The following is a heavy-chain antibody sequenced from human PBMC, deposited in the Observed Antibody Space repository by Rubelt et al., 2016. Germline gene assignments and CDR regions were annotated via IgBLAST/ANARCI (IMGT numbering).Heavy chain of an antibody. CDR3: AGGRRGSSSWLGRDYYGMDV. Sequence: QVQLQQWGAGLLKPSETLSLTCAVYGGSFSGYYWSWIRQPPGKGLEWIGEINHSRSTNYNPSLKRRVTISVDTSKNKFSLKLGSVTAAETAVYYCAGGRRGSSSWLGRDYYGMDVWGQGTTVTVSS. CDR2: INHSRST. V-gene: IGHV4-34*01. D-gene: IGHD6-13*01. J-gene: IGHJ6*02. CDR1: GGSFSGYY.